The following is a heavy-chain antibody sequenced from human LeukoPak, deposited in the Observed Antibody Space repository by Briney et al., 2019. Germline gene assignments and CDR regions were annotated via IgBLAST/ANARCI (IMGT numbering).Heavy chain of an antibody. CDR1: GGSFSGYY. CDR3: ARGLDQYGSGSYYNDY. CDR2: INHSGST. D-gene: IGHD3-10*01. J-gene: IGHJ4*02. V-gene: IGHV4-34*01. Sequence: SETLSLTCAVYGGSFSGYYWSWIRQPPGKGLEWIGEINHSGSTNYNPSLKSRVTISVDTSKNQFSLMLSSVTAADTAVYYCARGLDQYGSGSYYNDYWGQGTLVTVSS.